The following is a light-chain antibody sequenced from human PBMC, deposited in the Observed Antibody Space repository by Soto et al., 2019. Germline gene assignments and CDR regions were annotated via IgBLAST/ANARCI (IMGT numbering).Light chain of an antibody. CDR3: CSYTSSNSHVI. CDR1: SSDVGGYNY. Sequence: QSALTQPASVSGSPGQSITISCTGTSSDVGGYNYVSWYQQHPGKAPKLMIYEVSNRPSGVSNRFSDSKSGNTASLTISGLRAEDEADYYCCSYTSSNSHVIFGGGTKVTVL. V-gene: IGLV2-14*01. J-gene: IGLJ2*01. CDR2: EVS.